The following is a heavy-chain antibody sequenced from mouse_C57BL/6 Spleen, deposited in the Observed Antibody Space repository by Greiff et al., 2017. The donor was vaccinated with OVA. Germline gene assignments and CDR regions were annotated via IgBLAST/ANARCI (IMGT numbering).Heavy chain of an antibody. CDR1: GFSLSTFGMG. CDR2: IWWDDDK. V-gene: IGHV8-8*01. J-gene: IGHJ3*01. D-gene: IGHD1-1*01. CDR3: ARIAARITTASSSGWFAY. Sequence: VKLVESGPGILQPSQTLSLTCSFSGFSLSTFGMGVGWIRQPSGKGLEWLAHIWWDDDKYYNPALKSRLTISKDTSKNQVFLKIANVDTADTATYYCARIAARITTASSSGWFAYWGQGTLVTVSA.